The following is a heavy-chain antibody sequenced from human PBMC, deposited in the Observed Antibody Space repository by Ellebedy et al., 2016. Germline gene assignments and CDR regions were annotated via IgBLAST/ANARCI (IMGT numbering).Heavy chain of an antibody. Sequence: ASVKVSXXASGYTFTGYYMHWVRQAPGQGLEWMGWINPNSGGTNYAQKFQGRVTMTRDTSISTAYMELSRLRSDDTAVYYCARTAGDYYYYGMDVWGQGTTVTVSS. J-gene: IGHJ6*02. CDR1: GYTFTGYY. CDR2: INPNSGGT. V-gene: IGHV1-2*02. D-gene: IGHD6-19*01. CDR3: ARTAGDYYYYGMDV.